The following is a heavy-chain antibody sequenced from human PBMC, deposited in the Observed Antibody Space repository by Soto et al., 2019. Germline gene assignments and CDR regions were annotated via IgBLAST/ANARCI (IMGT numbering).Heavy chain of an antibody. J-gene: IGHJ4*02. CDR1: GGSVSNSNYY. CDR3: VSQRTSVLTQAYFDY. D-gene: IGHD2-8*01. Sequence: SETLSPTCTVSGGSVSNSNYYWGWIRQSPGKGLEWIGSVYYRGRSYSKSSVKSRVTISVDTSKNQFSLNLNSVTASDTAVYFCVSQRTSVLTQAYFDYWGPGALVTVS. CDR2: VYYRGRS. V-gene: IGHV4-39*01.